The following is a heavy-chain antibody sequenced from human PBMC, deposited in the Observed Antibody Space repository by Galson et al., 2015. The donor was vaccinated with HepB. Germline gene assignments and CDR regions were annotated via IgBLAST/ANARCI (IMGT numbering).Heavy chain of an antibody. CDR1: GFSLHSSGVG. CDR2: IYWDDDK. CDR3: ARTYCSSTSCYTVSGKDAFDI. D-gene: IGHD2-2*02. V-gene: IGHV2-5*02. Sequence: PALVKPTQTLTLTCTFSGFSLHSSGVGVGWIRQPPGKALEWLALIYWDDDKRYSPSLKSRLTITTDTSRKQVVLTIANMDPVDTGTYYCARTYCSSTSCYTVSGKDAFDIWGQGTMVAVSS. J-gene: IGHJ3*02.